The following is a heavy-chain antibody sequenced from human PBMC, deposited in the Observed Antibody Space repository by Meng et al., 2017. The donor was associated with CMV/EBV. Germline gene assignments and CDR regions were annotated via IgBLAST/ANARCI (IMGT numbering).Heavy chain of an antibody. CDR3: ARDGYYYDSSGYRSRYFDL. CDR1: TFTCYY. CDR2: INPNSGGT. V-gene: IGHV1-2*02. Sequence: TFTCYYMHWVRQAPGQGLGWMGWINPNSGGTNYAQKFQGRVTMTRDTSISTAYMGLNRLRSDDTAVYYCARDGYYYDSSGYRSRYFDLWGRGTLVTVSS. D-gene: IGHD3-22*01. J-gene: IGHJ2*01.